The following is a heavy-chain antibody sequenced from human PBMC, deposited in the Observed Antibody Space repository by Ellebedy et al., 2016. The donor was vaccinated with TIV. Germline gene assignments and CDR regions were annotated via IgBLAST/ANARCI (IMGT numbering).Heavy chain of an antibody. V-gene: IGHV3-30-3*01. J-gene: IGHJ4*02. CDR1: GFTFSSYA. CDR2: ISYDGSNK. Sequence: GESLKISXAASGFTFSSYAMHWVRQAPGKGLEWVAVISYDGSNKYYADSVKGRFTISRDNSKNTLYLQMNSLRAEDTAVYYCARGRKWELLPYGDYWGQGTLVTVSS. D-gene: IGHD1-26*01. CDR3: ARGRKWELLPYGDY.